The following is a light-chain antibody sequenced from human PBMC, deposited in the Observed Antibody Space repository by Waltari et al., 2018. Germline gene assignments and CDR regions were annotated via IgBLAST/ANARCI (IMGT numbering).Light chain of an antibody. J-gene: IGKJ5*01. CDR3: QQGDSFPTV. CDR1: QGVDKW. V-gene: IGKV1-12*01. Sequence: DIQMTQSPSSVSASVGDRVTITCRASQGVDKWIAWYQQKPGKGPKLLIYSASAWESSVPSRLSSRESERVYTLTVTSLRPEDSATYNCQQGDSFPTVFGQGTRLEI. CDR2: SAS.